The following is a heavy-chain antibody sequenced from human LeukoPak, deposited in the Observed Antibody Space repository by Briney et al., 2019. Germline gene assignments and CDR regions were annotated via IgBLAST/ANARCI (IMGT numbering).Heavy chain of an antibody. CDR3: ARGVRWELWYYFDY. Sequence: GGSLRLSCAASGFTFTNYAMSWVRQAPGKGLEWVANIKQDGSEKYYVDSVKGRFTISRDNAKNSLYLQMNSLRAEDTAVYYCARGVRWELWYYFDYWGQGTQVTVSS. CDR1: GFTFTNYA. V-gene: IGHV3-7*01. D-gene: IGHD1-26*01. CDR2: IKQDGSEK. J-gene: IGHJ4*02.